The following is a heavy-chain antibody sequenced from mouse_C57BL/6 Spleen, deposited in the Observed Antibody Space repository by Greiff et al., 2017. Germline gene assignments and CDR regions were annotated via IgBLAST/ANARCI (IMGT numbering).Heavy chain of an antibody. D-gene: IGHD2-5*01. J-gene: IGHJ3*01. Sequence: EVQGVESGGGLVQPGGSLSLSCAASGFTFTDYYMSWVRQPPGKALEWLGFIRNKANGYTTEYSASVKGRFTISRDNSQSILYLQMNALRAEDSATYYCARSYYSNGGFAYWGQGTLVTVSA. CDR2: IRNKANGYTT. CDR1: GFTFTDYY. V-gene: IGHV7-3*01. CDR3: ARSYYSNGGFAY.